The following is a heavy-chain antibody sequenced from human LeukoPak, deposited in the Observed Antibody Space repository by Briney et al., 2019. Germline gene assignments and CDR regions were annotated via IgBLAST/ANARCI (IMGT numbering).Heavy chain of an antibody. Sequence: GGSLRFSCAASGFTFSNYWMHWVRQAPGKGMVWVSRINTDGSSTTYADSVKGRFTISRDNAKNTLYLQMNSLSAEDTAVYYCARGYSSSYRIDYWGQGTLVTVSS. J-gene: IGHJ4*02. CDR2: INTDGSST. V-gene: IGHV3-74*01. CDR1: GFTFSNYW. CDR3: ARGYSSSYRIDY. D-gene: IGHD6-6*01.